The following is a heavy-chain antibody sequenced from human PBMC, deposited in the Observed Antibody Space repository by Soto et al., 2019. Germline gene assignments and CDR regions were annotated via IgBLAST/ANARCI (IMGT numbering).Heavy chain of an antibody. CDR2: INPNGGVT. Sequence: QVQLVQSGAEVKRPGASVTVSCRSSGDTFNDYYIHWVRQAPGHGLEWMGWINPNGGVTKYAQKFQGWASMTRDAAIRTVYMQLSRLRSDDTAVYYCARESGGATATLDYYYFYLDVWGTGTTVTGSS. CDR1: GDTFNDYY. D-gene: IGHD5-12*01. J-gene: IGHJ6*03. CDR3: ARESGGATATLDYYYFYLDV. V-gene: IGHV1-2*04.